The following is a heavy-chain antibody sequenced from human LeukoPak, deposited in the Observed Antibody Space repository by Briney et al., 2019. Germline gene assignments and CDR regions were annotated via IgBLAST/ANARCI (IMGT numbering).Heavy chain of an antibody. V-gene: IGHV1-24*01. CDR3: AKIHYYDSSGYSLAFGY. J-gene: IGHJ4*02. CDR2: FDPEDGET. D-gene: IGHD3-22*01. CDR1: GYTLTGLS. Sequence: ASVKVSCKVSGYTLTGLSMHWVRQAPGKGLERMGGFDPEDGETIYAQKFQGRVTMTEDTSTDTAYMELSSLRSEDTAVYYCAKIHYYDSSGYSLAFGYWGQGTLVTVSS.